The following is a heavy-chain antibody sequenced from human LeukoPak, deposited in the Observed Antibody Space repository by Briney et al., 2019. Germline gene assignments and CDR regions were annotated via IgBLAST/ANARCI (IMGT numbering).Heavy chain of an antibody. CDR1: GYTFTGHY. V-gene: IGHV1-2*02. CDR2: INPNSGVT. D-gene: IGHD2-21*02. CDR3: AKGVPLHIVVVTAIRT. Sequence: ASVKVSCKASGYTFTGHYMHWVRQAPGQGLEWMGWINPNSGVTNYAQKFQGRVTMTRGTSISAAYMELSRLRSDDTAVYYCAKGVPLHIVVVTAIRTWGQGTLVTVSS. J-gene: IGHJ5*02.